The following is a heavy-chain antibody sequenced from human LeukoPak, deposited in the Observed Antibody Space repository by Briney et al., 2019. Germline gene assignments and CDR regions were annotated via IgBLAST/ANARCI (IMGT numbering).Heavy chain of an antibody. J-gene: IGHJ5*02. CDR3: AREAEMATIFFPDVRNWFDP. V-gene: IGHV1-2*02. D-gene: IGHD5-24*01. CDR1: GYTFTGYY. Sequence: ASVKVSCKASGYTFTGYYMHWVRQAPGQGLEWMGWINPNSGGTNYAQKFQGRVTMTRDTSISTAYMELSRLRSDDTAVYYCAREAEMATIFFPDVRNWFDPWGQGTLVTVSS. CDR2: INPNSGGT.